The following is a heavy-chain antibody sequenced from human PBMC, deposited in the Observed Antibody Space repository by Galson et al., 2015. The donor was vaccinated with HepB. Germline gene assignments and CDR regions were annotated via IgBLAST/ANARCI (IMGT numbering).Heavy chain of an antibody. CDR2: IYYSGST. CDR1: GGSFSSGSNS. J-gene: IGHJ2*01. Sequence: TLSLTCGVSGGSFSSGSNSWSWIRQPPGKGLEWIGYIYYSGSTYYNPSVKSRVTMSVDRSRSQFSLNLSSATAADTAVYYCVRHQPNWYFDLWGRGTLVTVSS. V-gene: IGHV4-30-2*01. D-gene: IGHD2-2*01. CDR3: VRHQPNWYFDL.